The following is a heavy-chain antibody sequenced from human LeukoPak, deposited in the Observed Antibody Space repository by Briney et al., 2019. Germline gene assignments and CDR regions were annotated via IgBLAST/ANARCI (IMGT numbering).Heavy chain of an antibody. D-gene: IGHD2-2*01. V-gene: IGHV3-23*01. J-gene: IGHJ5*02. CDR3: SKGPAINLYHWIDL. CDR2: ISGGGGST. CDR1: EFTFINYS. Sequence: GGSLTQTCAASEFTFINYSINWVRQAPGKGLEWVSGISGGGGSTYYADSVKGRFTISRDNSKNTLYLQMDSLRAEDTALYYCSKGPAINLYHWIDLWGRGTLVTVSS.